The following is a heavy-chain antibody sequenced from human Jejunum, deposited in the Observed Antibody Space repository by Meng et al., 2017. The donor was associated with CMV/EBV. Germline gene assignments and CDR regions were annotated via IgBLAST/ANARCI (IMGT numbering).Heavy chain of an antibody. J-gene: IGHJ4*02. CDR2: VYHSGAT. D-gene: IGHD6-13*01. CDR1: GYSISSGYY. Sequence: VSGYSISSGYYWGWIRQAPGRRLEWIGNVYHSGATYYNPSLKSRVTMSVDTSKNQFSLKLDSVTAADTAVYFCARARSTTWYQDYWGQGTQVTVSS. CDR3: ARARSTTWYQDY. V-gene: IGHV4-38-2*02.